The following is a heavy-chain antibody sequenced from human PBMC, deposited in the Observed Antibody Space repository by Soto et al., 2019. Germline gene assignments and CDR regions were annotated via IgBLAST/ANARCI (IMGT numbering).Heavy chain of an antibody. J-gene: IGHJ5*01. CDR2: IGGRGTSS. Sequence: GGSLRLSCAASGFTFSNYAMSWVRQAPGKGLEWVSGIGGRGTSSYYADSVKGRFAISRDNSYNTLFLQLHSLRAEDTAVYYCAKSRYADSSGDYYDFWGHGTRVTVSS. D-gene: IGHD3-22*01. CDR3: AKSRYADSSGDYYDF. V-gene: IGHV3-23*01. CDR1: GFTFSNYA.